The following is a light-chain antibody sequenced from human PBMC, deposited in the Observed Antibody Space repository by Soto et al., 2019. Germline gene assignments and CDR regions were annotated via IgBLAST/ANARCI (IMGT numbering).Light chain of an antibody. J-gene: IGKJ2*01. CDR3: QQHTTFPFT. Sequence: DIQVTQSPSSLSASVGDRVTITCRTSQGISNHLAWFQQKSGKAPKSLIHSTSILQSGVPSRFSGSGSGTDYTLTINSLQPEDFATYYCQQHTTFPFTFGQGTRLEIK. V-gene: IGKV1-16*01. CDR2: STS. CDR1: QGISNH.